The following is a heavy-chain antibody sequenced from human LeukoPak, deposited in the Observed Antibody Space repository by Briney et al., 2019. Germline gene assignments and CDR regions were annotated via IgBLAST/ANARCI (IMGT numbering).Heavy chain of an antibody. CDR1: GYTFTGYY. J-gene: IGHJ4*02. D-gene: IGHD3-10*01. CDR3: AREGFGELAVAY. Sequence: ASVKVSCKASGYTFTGYYIHWVRQAPGQGLEWMGWINVNIGGTNYAQKFQGRVTMTRDTSTNTAYMELTSLRSDDTAVYYCAREGFGELAVAYWGQGTLVTVSS. CDR2: INVNIGGT. V-gene: IGHV1-2*02.